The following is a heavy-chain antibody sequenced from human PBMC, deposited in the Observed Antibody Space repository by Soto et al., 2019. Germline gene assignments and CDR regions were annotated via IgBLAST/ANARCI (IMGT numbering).Heavy chain of an antibody. D-gene: IGHD1-26*01. CDR1: SGPSKSHN. J-gene: IGHJ6*01. Sequence: QVQVQQAGPGLVKPSETLSLTCTVSSGPSKSHNWGWIRQPPGRGLEWIGYVYDTWSTSYNPSLKSRVNVSADTSTNRISLTLRFVPAADTAVYYCVRHGIGFLHGLVDVWGQGTTVIVSS. V-gene: IGHV4-59*08. CDR2: VYDTWST. CDR3: VRHGIGFLHGLVDV.